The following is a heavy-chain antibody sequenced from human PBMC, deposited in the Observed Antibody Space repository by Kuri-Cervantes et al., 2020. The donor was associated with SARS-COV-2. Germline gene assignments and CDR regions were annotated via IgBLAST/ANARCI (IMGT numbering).Heavy chain of an antibody. Sequence: AGSLRLSCSASGVTFSSYAMSWVRQAPGKGLEWVSSISGSGGSTYYADSVKGRFTISRDNSKNTLYLQMNSLRAEDTAVYYCAKTEQMGGAFDIWGQGTMVTVSS. J-gene: IGHJ3*02. V-gene: IGHV3-23*01. CDR1: GVTFSSYA. D-gene: IGHD6-13*01. CDR2: ISGSGGST. CDR3: AKTEQMGGAFDI.